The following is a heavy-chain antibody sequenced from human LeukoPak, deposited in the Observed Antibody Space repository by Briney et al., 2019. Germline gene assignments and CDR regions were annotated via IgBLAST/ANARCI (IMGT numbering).Heavy chain of an antibody. V-gene: IGHV3-43*02. Sequence: GGSLRLSCAASGFTFDDYAMPWVRQAPGKGLEWVSLISGDGGSTYYADSVKGRFTISRDNSKNSLYLQMNSLRTEDTALYYCAKDMWDIVVVPAALYYYGMDVWGQGTTVTVSS. CDR3: AKDMWDIVVVPAALYYYGMDV. J-gene: IGHJ6*02. CDR2: ISGDGGST. D-gene: IGHD2-2*01. CDR1: GFTFDDYA.